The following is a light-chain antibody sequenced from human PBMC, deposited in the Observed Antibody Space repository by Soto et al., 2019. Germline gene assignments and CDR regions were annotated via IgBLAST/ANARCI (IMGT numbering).Light chain of an antibody. V-gene: IGKV3-20*01. CDR1: QTISRNY. CDR2: GAS. Sequence: EVVLTQSPGTLSLSPGERATVSCRASQTISRNYLAWYQKKPGQAPRLLIYGASTRATGIPDRFTGSGSGTDFTLTVGRLEPEDFAVYYCQQYGGPVPWTFGQGTKVEV. CDR3: QQYGGPVPWT. J-gene: IGKJ1*01.